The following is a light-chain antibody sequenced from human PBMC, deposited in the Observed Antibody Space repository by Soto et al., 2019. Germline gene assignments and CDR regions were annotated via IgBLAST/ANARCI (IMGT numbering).Light chain of an antibody. CDR2: GAS. CDR1: QNIRSN. CDR3: QQYNYWPWT. J-gene: IGKJ1*01. V-gene: IGKV3-15*01. Sequence: ETVMTQSPGTLSVSPGERATLSCRASQNIRSNLAWYQQKPGQAPRLLIYGASTRATGIPARFSGSESGTEFTLTISSLQSEDFAVYYCQQYNYWPWTFGQGTKVEIK.